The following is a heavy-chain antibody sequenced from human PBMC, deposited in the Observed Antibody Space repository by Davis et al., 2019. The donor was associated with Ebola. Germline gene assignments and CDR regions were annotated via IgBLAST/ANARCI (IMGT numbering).Heavy chain of an antibody. CDR2: IWYDGSNK. D-gene: IGHD3-22*01. CDR1: GFTFSSYG. CDR3: ARVVNRPSSYYYDSSGYQAAFDI. J-gene: IGHJ3*02. V-gene: IGHV3-33*01. Sequence: PGGSLRLSCAASGFTFSSYGMHWVRQAPGKGLEWVAVIWYDGSNKYYADSVKGRFTISRDNSKNTLYLQMNSLRAEDTAVYYCARVVNRPSSYYYDSSGYQAAFDIWGQGTMVTVSS.